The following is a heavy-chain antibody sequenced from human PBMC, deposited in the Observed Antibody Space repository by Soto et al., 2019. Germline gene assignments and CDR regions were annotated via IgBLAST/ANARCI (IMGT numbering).Heavy chain of an antibody. CDR1: GYSFTNND. Sequence: ASVKVSCKASGYSFTNNDVSWVRQATGQGLEWMGWMNPGSGDTGYAQKFQGRVTMTRDISITTAYMELSSLRSDDTAIYYCARMETFGSLNWFDPWGQGTLVTVSS. CDR2: MNPGSGDT. D-gene: IGHD3-16*01. CDR3: ARMETFGSLNWFDP. V-gene: IGHV1-8*01. J-gene: IGHJ5*02.